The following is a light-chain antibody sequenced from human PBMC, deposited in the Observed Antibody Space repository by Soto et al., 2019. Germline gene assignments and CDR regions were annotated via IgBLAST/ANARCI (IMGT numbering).Light chain of an antibody. CDR3: QQYNNWWT. CDR1: QTIGNN. J-gene: IGKJ1*01. Sequence: EIVLAQSPATLSVSPGERVTLSCRATQTIGNNLAWYQQKPGQAPRLLIYGASTRATGIPARFSGSGSGTEFTLAISSLQSEDFAVYYCQQYNNWWTFGQGTKVDIK. V-gene: IGKV3-15*01. CDR2: GAS.